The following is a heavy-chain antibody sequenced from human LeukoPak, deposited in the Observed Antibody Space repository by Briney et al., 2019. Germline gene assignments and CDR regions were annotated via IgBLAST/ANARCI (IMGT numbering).Heavy chain of an antibody. D-gene: IGHD3-10*01. J-gene: IGHJ4*02. CDR2: IYSGGST. CDR1: GFSVSRNY. V-gene: IGHV3-66*01. Sequence: GGSLRLSCAVSGFSVSRNYMCWVRQAPGKGLEWVSVIYSGGSTYYADSVKGRFTISRDNSKNTLYLQMNSLRAEDTAVYYCASDSYDGFGELLLNYWGQGTLVTVSS. CDR3: ASDSYDGFGELLLNY.